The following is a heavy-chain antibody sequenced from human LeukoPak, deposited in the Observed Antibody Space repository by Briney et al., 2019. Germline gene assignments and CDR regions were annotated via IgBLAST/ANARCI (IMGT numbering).Heavy chain of an antibody. CDR3: AREVRAGSEASTISSGFDY. CDR2: MNPNSGNT. V-gene: IGHV1-8*01. D-gene: IGHD5/OR15-5a*01. Sequence: ASVKVSCKASGYTFTSYDINWVRQATGQGLEWMGWMNPNSGNTGYAQKFQGRVTMTRNTSISTAYMELSSLRSEDTAVYYCAREVRAGSEASTISSGFDYWSQGTLVTVPP. CDR1: GYTFTSYD. J-gene: IGHJ4*02.